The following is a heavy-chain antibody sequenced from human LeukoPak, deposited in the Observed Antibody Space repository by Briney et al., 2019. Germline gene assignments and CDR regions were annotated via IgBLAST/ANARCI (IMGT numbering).Heavy chain of an antibody. CDR1: GFTFSSYG. D-gene: IGHD3-10*01. CDR3: AKDHYGSGSYIDY. J-gene: IGHJ4*02. CDR2: IWYDGSNK. Sequence: GGSLRLSCAASGFTFSSYGMHWVRQAPGKGLEWVAVIWYDGSNKYYADSVKGRFTISRENSKNTLYLQMNSLRAEDTAVYYCAKDHYGSGSYIDYWGQGTLVTVSS. V-gene: IGHV3-33*06.